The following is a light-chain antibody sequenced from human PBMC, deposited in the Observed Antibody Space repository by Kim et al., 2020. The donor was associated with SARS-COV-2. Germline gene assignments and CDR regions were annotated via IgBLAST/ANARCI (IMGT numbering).Light chain of an antibody. J-gene: IGKJ1*01. CDR2: KAS. Sequence: DIQMTQSPSTLSASTGDRITITCRASESISTWLAWYQQKPGKAPKLLIYKASSLQSGVPSMFSASGSGTEFSLTVSSLQPDDFATYYCQQYDSFPWSFGQETKVDIK. V-gene: IGKV1-5*03. CDR1: ESISTW. CDR3: QQYDSFPWS.